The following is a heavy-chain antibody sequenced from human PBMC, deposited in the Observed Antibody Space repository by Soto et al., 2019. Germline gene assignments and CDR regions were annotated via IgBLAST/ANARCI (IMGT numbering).Heavy chain of an antibody. D-gene: IGHD1-1*01. V-gene: IGHV4-34*01. CDR2: MSHSGGT. J-gene: IGHJ3*02. Sequence: QVQLQQWGAGLLKPSETLSLTCAVYGGFVSSGSYYWSWIRQPPGKGLEWIGEMSHSGGTHYNPYRVSRVILSVDKSKTQFSLKMRSVTAADAALYYCACVERGTATTVVDAFDIWGPGTMVTVSS. CDR3: ACVERGTATTVVDAFDI. CDR1: GGFVSSGSYY.